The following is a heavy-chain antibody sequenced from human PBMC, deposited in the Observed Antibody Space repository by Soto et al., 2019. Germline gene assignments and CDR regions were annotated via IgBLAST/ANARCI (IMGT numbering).Heavy chain of an antibody. CDR3: ARDPYYYGSGSYKPLDY. CDR1: GYTFTSYG. Sequence: QVQLVQSGAEVKKPGASVKVSCKASGYTFTSYGISWVRQAPGQGLEWMGWISAYNGNTNYAQKLQGRVTMTTDTPTSTAYMELRSLRSDDTAVYYCARDPYYYGSGSYKPLDYWGQGTLVTVSS. D-gene: IGHD3-10*01. CDR2: ISAYNGNT. J-gene: IGHJ4*02. V-gene: IGHV1-18*01.